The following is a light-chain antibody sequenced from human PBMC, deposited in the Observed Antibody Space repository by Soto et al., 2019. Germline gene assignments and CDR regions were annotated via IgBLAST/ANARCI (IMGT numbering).Light chain of an antibody. J-gene: IGKJ1*01. CDR1: QSVSST. Sequence: EIVMTQSPATLSVSPGERATLSCRASQSVSSTLAWYQQKPGQAPRLLIYGASTRATDIPARISGSGSGTEFTLTISSLQSEDFAVYYCQQYNDWPRTFGQGTKVDIK. V-gene: IGKV3-15*01. CDR2: GAS. CDR3: QQYNDWPRT.